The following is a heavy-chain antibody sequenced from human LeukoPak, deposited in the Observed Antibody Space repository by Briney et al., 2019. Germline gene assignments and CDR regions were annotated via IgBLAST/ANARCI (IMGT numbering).Heavy chain of an antibody. J-gene: IGHJ4*02. D-gene: IGHD3-16*02. Sequence: GASMKVSCKASGYAFIGYYIHWVRQAPGQGLEWLGSIFPNTGDTRYAQKFQGRVTMTSGTSISTASMELRRLKSDDSAVYCGARESGWGNYRPVDYFDYWGQGTLVTVSS. V-gene: IGHV1-2*02. CDR3: ARESGWGNYRPVDYFDY. CDR2: IFPNTGDT. CDR1: GYAFIGYY.